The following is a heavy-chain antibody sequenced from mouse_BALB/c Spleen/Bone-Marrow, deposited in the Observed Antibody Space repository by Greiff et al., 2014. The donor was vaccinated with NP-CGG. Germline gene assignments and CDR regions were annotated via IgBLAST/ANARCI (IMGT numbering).Heavy chain of an antibody. D-gene: IGHD1-2*01. CDR3: ARITTATGAMDY. V-gene: IGHV2-9*02. J-gene: IGHJ4*01. Sequence: QVQLKESGPGLVAPSQSLSITCTVSGFSLTNYGVHWVRQPPGKGLEWLGVIWADGSTNYNSALMSRLSISKDDSKSQVFFKMKSLQTDDTAMYYCARITTATGAMDYWGQGTSVTVSS. CDR2: IWADGST. CDR1: GFSLTNYG.